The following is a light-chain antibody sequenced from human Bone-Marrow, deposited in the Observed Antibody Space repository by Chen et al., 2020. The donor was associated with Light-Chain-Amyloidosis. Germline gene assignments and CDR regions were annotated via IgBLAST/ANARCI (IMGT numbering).Light chain of an antibody. CDR1: NIGSTS. Sequence: SYVLTPPSSVSVAPGQTATIACGGNNIGSTSVHWYQQTPGQAPLLVGYDDSDRPSGIPERLSGSNSGNTATLTISRVEAGDEADYYCQVWDRSSDRPVFGRGTKLTVL. J-gene: IGLJ3*02. V-gene: IGLV3-21*02. CDR2: DDS. CDR3: QVWDRSSDRPV.